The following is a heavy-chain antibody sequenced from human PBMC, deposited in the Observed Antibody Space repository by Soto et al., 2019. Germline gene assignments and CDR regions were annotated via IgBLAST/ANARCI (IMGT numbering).Heavy chain of an antibody. D-gene: IGHD5-18*01. CDR3: VERIQLWTRVDF. CDR2: ISSSGATI. Sequence: GGSLRLSCAASRLTFSDYYMSWIRQAPGKGLEWLSYISSSGATIHYADSVKGRFTISRDNAKKSLFLQMNSLRAEDTAVYYCVERIQLWTRVDFWGQGNLVTVSS. CDR1: RLTFSDYY. V-gene: IGHV3-11*01. J-gene: IGHJ4*02.